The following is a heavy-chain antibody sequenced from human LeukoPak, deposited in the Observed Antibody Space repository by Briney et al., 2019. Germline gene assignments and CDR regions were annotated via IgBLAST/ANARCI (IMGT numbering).Heavy chain of an antibody. J-gene: IGHJ5*02. Sequence: ASVKVSCKASGYTFTSHGISWVRQAPGKGLEWMGWINPNSGGTNYAQKFQGRVTMTRDTSISTAYMELSRLRYDDTAVYYCARDGTGNWFDPWGQGTLVTVSS. CDR1: GYTFTSHG. CDR2: INPNSGGT. V-gene: IGHV1-2*02. D-gene: IGHD7-27*01. CDR3: ARDGTGNWFDP.